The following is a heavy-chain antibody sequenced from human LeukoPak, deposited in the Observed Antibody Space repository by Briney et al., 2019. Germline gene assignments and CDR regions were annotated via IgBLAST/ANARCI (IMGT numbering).Heavy chain of an antibody. CDR2: INTNTGNT. V-gene: IGHV7-4-1*01. D-gene: IGHD4-17*01. Sequence: ASVKVSCKASGYTFNTYAINWVRQAPGQGLEWMGWINTNTGNTTYARDFTGRFVFSLGSSISTAYLHIRSLKAEDTAVYFCARDPVPGVFDYWGQGTLVTVSS. J-gene: IGHJ4*02. CDR1: GYTFNTYA. CDR3: ARDPVPGVFDY.